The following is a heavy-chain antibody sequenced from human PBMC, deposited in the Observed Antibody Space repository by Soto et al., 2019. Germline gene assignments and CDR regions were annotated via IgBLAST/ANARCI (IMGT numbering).Heavy chain of an antibody. J-gene: IGHJ4*02. V-gene: IGHV3-53*01. CDR2: IYSDDNT. CDR3: ARDWNGDKYFDF. CDR1: GITATNGH. Sequence: GGSLRLSCAASGITATNGHMSWVRQAPGKGLEWVSVIYSDDNTYYADSVKGRFTISRDTSKDTVYLQMNGLRADDTAVYYCARDWNGDKYFDFWDQGSLVTVSS. D-gene: IGHD1-1*01.